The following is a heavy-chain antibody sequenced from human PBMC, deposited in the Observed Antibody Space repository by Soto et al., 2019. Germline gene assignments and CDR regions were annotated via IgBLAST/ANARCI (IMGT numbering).Heavy chain of an antibody. V-gene: IGHV1-2*04. Sequence: QVQLVQSGAEVRKPGASVTVSCRSSGDSFNDYYIHWVRQAPGQGLEWMGWINPNSGVTKYAQKFQGWVSMTRATSIRTVYMQLSRLRSADTAVYYWARERGGATATLDYYDFYMEVWGTGTTVTVSS. J-gene: IGHJ6*03. CDR3: ARERGGATATLDYYDFYMEV. CDR1: GDSFNDYY. CDR2: INPNSGVT. D-gene: IGHD3-16*01.